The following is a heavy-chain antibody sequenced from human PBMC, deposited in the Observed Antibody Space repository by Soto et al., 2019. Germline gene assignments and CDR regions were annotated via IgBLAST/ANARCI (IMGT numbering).Heavy chain of an antibody. CDR2: IDPSDSYT. J-gene: IGHJ3*02. CDR1: GYSFTSYW. Sequence: PGESLKISCKGSGYSFTSYWISWVRQMPGKGLEWMGRIDPSDSYTNYSPSFQGHVTISADKSISTAYLQWSSLKASDIAMYYCARLDYDTSGYPLERAFDIWGQGTMVTVSS. D-gene: IGHD3-22*01. V-gene: IGHV5-10-1*01. CDR3: ARLDYDTSGYPLERAFDI.